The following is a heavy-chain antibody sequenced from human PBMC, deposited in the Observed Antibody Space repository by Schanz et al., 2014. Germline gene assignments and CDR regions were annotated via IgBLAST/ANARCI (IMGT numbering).Heavy chain of an antibody. CDR1: GFTLGNYA. J-gene: IGHJ4*02. Sequence: EVHLVESGGGLAQPGGSLRLSCAASGFTLGNYAMSWVRQAPGKGLEWVSALSEGGGGTHYADSVKGRFTISRDNSKNTVYIQMNSLRAEDTAVYYCARGGPAYYFDDWGQGTLVTVSS. CDR3: ARGGPAYYFDD. CDR2: LSEGGGGT. V-gene: IGHV3-23*04.